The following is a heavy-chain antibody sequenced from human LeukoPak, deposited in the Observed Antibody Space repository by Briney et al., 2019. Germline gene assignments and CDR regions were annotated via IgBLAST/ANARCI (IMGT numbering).Heavy chain of an antibody. CDR1: GYTFTSYD. V-gene: IGHV1-8*03. D-gene: IGHD2-8*01. CDR3: AAVSITDGGAAFDI. Sequence: APVKVSCKASGYTFTSYDINWVRQATGQGLEWMGWMNPNSGNTGYAQKFQGRVTITRNTSISTAYMELSSLRSEDTAVYYCAAVSITDGGAAFDIWGQGTMVTVSS. CDR2: MNPNSGNT. J-gene: IGHJ3*02.